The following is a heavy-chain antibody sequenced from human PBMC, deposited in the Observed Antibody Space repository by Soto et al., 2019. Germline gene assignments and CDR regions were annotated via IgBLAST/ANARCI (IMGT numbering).Heavy chain of an antibody. D-gene: IGHD3-16*01. CDR1: GYSFTRYG. V-gene: IGHV1-18*01. CDR3: ARMGDVPYYRYGLDV. J-gene: IGHJ6*02. Sequence: QVQLVQSGAEVKKPGASVKVSCKASGYSFTRYGISWVRQAPGQGLEWMGWISGYNANPNYPENLQGRVTMTTDTSTSTAYMVVRNLLSYDTAVYYWARMGDVPYYRYGLDVWCQGTTVTVSS. CDR2: ISGYNANP.